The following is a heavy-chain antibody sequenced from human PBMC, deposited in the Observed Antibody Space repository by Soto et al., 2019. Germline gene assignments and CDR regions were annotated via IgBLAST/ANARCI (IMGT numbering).Heavy chain of an antibody. CDR2: ISYDGSNK. Sequence: GGSLRLSCAASGFTFSSYAMHWVRQAPGKGLEWVAVISYDGSNKYYADSVKGQFTISRDNSKNTLYLQMNSLRAEDTAVYYCASCLAVTSYGMDVWGQGTTVTVSS. D-gene: IGHD4-4*01. CDR3: ASCLAVTSYGMDV. CDR1: GFTFSSYA. V-gene: IGHV3-30-3*01. J-gene: IGHJ6*02.